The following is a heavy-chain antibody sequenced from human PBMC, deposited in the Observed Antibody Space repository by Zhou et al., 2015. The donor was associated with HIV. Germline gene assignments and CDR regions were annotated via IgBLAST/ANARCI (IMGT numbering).Heavy chain of an antibody. CDR3: ARGGELDYDFWSVYLDY. J-gene: IGHJ4*02. D-gene: IGHD3-3*01. CDR2: ISYDGSNQ. V-gene: IGHV3-30-3*01. Sequence: QVQLVDSGGGVVQPGRSLRLSCAASGFTFSTYSMHWVRQAPGKGLEWVAVISYDGSNQYYADSVQGRFTISRDNSKNTLYLQMNSLRAEDTAVYYCARGGELDYDFWSVYLDYWAREPWSPSPQ. CDR1: GFTFSTYS.